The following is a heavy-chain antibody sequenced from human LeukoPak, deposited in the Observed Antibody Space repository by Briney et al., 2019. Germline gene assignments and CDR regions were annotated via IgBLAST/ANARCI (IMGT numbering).Heavy chain of an antibody. V-gene: IGHV3-21*01. CDR3: ARAIHPGVRGVINGRYMDV. D-gene: IGHD3-10*01. CDR2: ISSSSSYI. Sequence: SGGSLRLSCAASGFTFSSYSMNWVRQAPGKGLEWVSSISSSSSYIYYADSVKGRFTISRDNAKNSLYLQMNSLRAEDTAVYYCARAIHPGVRGVINGRYMDVWGKGTTVTISS. CDR1: GFTFSSYS. J-gene: IGHJ6*03.